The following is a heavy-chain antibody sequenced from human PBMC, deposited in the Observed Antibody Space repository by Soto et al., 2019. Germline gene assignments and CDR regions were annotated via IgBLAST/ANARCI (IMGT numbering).Heavy chain of an antibody. D-gene: IGHD1-26*01. V-gene: IGHV3-21*01. CDR1: GFTFSSYS. CDR3: ARDPNSGSSDFDY. J-gene: IGHJ4*02. Sequence: GGSLRLSCAASGFTFSSYSMNWVRQAPGKGLEWVSSISSSSSYIYYADSVKGRFTISRDNAKNSLYLQMNSLRAEDTAVYYCARDPNSGSSDFDYWGQGTLVTV. CDR2: ISSSSSYI.